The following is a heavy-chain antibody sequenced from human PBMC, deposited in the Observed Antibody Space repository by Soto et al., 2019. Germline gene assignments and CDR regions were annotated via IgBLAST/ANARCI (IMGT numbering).Heavy chain of an antibody. D-gene: IGHD3-16*01. CDR3: ARSQRGRTAFTFDY. Sequence: QVQLQESGPGLVKPSETLSLTCAVSGDSVSNDNYYWSWIRQPPGKGLEWIGYIYYSGTTNYNSYLKSRLSLSVDMSKNQFSLKLASVTAADTAVYFCARSQRGRTAFTFDYWGQGPLVTVSS. V-gene: IGHV4-61*01. CDR2: IYYSGTT. CDR1: GDSVSNDNYY. J-gene: IGHJ4*02.